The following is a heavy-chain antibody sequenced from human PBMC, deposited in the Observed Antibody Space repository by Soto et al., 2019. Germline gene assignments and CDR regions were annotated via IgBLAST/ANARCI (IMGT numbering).Heavy chain of an antibody. J-gene: IGHJ3*02. CDR3: ARGNSGAFDI. V-gene: IGHV1-3*01. CDR1: GYTLTTYS. Sequence: QVQLVQSGAEVKKPGASVKVSCKASGYTLTTYSMHWVRQAPGQRLEWMGWMNPLNGDTKYSQRFQGRLTIIRDTSASTAYMELSILRSEDTAIYYCARGNSGAFDIWGQGTMVTVSS. D-gene: IGHD6-19*01. CDR2: MNPLNGDT.